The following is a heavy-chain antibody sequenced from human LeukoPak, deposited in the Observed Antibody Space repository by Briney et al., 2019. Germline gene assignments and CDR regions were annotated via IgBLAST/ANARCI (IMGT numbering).Heavy chain of an antibody. Sequence: PGGSLRLSCAASEFSVGSNYMTWVRQAPGKGLEWVSLIYSGGSTYYADSVKGRFTISRDNSKNTLYLQMNSLRAEDTAVYYCAKGSGGSGSYSKYYFDYWGQGTLVTVSS. J-gene: IGHJ4*02. CDR2: IYSGGST. D-gene: IGHD3-10*01. CDR3: AKGSGGSGSYSKYYFDY. CDR1: EFSVGSNY. V-gene: IGHV3-66*01.